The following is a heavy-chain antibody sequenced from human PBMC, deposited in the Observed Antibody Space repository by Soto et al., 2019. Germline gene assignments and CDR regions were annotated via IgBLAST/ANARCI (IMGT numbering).Heavy chain of an antibody. CDR2: ST. CDR1: GFSLTTRGMT. Sequence: SGPTLVNPTQTLTLTCTVSGFSLTTRGMTLGWIRQPPGKAPEWLALSTQYSPSLQSRLTFTEDTSKNQVVLTMINMDPVDTATYYCTLRQDTSRGPIYWGQGIMVTVSS. D-gene: IGHD6-13*01. CDR3: TLRQDTSRGPIY. V-gene: IGHV2-5*01. J-gene: IGHJ4*02.